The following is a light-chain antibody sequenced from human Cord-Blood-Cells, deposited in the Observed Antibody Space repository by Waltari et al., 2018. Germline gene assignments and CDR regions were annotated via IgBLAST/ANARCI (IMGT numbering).Light chain of an antibody. J-gene: IGLJ2*01. Sequence: QSVLTQPPSVSGAPGQRVTISCTGSSSNIGAGYDVHWYQQLPGTAPKLLIHGNSNRPSGVPDRFSGSKSGTSASLAITGLQAEDEADYYCQSYDSSLGGMVFGGGTKLTVL. CDR3: QSYDSSLGGMV. V-gene: IGLV1-40*01. CDR1: SSNIGAGYD. CDR2: GNS.